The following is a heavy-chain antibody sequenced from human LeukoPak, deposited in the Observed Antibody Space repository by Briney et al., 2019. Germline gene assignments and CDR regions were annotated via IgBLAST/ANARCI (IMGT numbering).Heavy chain of an antibody. D-gene: IGHD3/OR15-3a*01. V-gene: IGHV3-9*01. Sequence: GRSLRLSCAASGFKFDEYAMHWVRQAPGKGLEWVAGITWNSGSLGYADSVKGRFTISRDNAKMSLYLQMNSLRPEDTALYYCANLGLWGQGPLVSVPS. CDR1: GFKFDEYA. J-gene: IGHJ4*02. CDR3: ANLGL. CDR2: ITWNSGSL.